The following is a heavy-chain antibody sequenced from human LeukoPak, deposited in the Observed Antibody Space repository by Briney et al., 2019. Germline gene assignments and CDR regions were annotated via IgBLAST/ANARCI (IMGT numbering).Heavy chain of an antibody. V-gene: IGHV3-23*01. CDR1: GFTFSNYA. CDR3: AKSPGYSSSWYGY. CDR2: ISSGGGST. D-gene: IGHD6-13*01. Sequence: GGSLRLSCAASGFTFSNYAMCWVRQAPGKGLEWVSAISSGGGSTYYADSVKGRFTISRDNSKNTLYLQMNSLRAEDTAVYYCAKSPGYSSSWYGYWGQGTLVTVSS. J-gene: IGHJ4*02.